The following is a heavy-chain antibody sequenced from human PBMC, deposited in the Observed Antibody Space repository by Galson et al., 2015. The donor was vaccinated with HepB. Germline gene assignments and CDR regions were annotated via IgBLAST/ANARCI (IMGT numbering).Heavy chain of an antibody. J-gene: IGHJ4*02. CDR3: AKDSRYSSGAFDY. D-gene: IGHD6-25*01. CDR2: IRYDGSNK. CDR1: GFTFSSYG. V-gene: IGHV3-30*02. Sequence: SLRLSCAASGFTFSSYGMHWVRQAPGKGLEWVAFIRYDGSNKYYADSVKGRFTISRDNSKNTLYLQMNSLRAEDTAVYYCAKDSRYSSGAFDYWGQGTLVTVSS.